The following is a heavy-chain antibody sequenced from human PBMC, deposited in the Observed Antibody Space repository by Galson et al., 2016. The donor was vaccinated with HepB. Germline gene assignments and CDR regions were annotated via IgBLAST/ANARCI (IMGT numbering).Heavy chain of an antibody. J-gene: IGHJ6*02. Sequence: SLRLSCAASGFTFSSYSMNWVRQAPGKGLEWLSYISSSSTTIYYADSVRGRFTISRDNAKNSLYLQMNSLRDEDTAVYYCARPSYGGDRYYSYGMAVWGQGTTVTVSS. CDR3: ARPSYGGDRYYSYGMAV. D-gene: IGHD4-23*01. CDR2: ISSSSTTI. V-gene: IGHV3-48*02. CDR1: GFTFSSYS.